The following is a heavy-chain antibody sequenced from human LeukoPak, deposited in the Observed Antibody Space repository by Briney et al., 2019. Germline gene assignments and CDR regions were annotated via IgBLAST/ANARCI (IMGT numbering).Heavy chain of an antibody. CDR1: GFTFSSFD. V-gene: IGHV3-13*01. CDR3: ARGPPRGKYDYMDV. J-gene: IGHJ6*03. CDR2: IGTANDT. Sequence: GSLRLSCAASGFTFSSFDMHWVRQPTGQGLEWVSTIGTANDTYYPGSEEGRFTISRDNAKNALYLQMNSLTAGDTAVYYCARGPPRGKYDYMDVWGKGTTVTVSS. D-gene: IGHD1-1*01.